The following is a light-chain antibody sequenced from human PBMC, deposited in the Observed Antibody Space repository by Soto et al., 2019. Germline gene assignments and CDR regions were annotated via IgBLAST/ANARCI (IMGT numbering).Light chain of an antibody. Sequence: QLVLTQPPSASGTPGQRVTISCSGSSSNIGSNYVYWYQQVPGTAPKLLIYKNDQRPSGVPDRFSGSKSGTSASLAVSGLRSEDEADYYCAAWDNSLSAWVFGGGTKLTVL. CDR3: AAWDNSLSAWV. J-gene: IGLJ3*02. CDR1: SSNIGSNY. CDR2: KND. V-gene: IGLV1-47*01.